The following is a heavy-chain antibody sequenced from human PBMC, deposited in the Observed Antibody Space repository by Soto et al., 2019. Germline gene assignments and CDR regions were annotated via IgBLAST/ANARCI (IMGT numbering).Heavy chain of an antibody. CDR2: IYYSGST. V-gene: IGHV4-31*03. CDR3: ARDKGSGWTSS. Sequence: VQLQEAGPGLVKPSQTLSLTCTVSGGSISRRGYYWSCIRHHPGKALKWIGYIYYSGSTYYNPSLESRVTISVETSKNQFYLKLSSVTAADTAVYYCARDKGSGWTSSCGQGTLVTVS. CDR1: GGSISRRGYY. J-gene: IGHJ4*02. D-gene: IGHD6-19*01.